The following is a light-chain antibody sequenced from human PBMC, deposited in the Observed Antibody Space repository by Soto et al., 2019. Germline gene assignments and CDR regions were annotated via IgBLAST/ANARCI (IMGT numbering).Light chain of an antibody. V-gene: IGKV3-20*01. CDR1: QSGNNNY. Sequence: EIVLTQSPGTLSLSPGERATLSCRASQSGNNNYLAWYQQKPGQPPRLLIYGASSRAIGIPDRFSGGGSGTDFTLTIIRLEPEAFAVYYCQQYGSSYTFGPGTKVDIK. CDR3: QQYGSSYT. CDR2: GAS. J-gene: IGKJ3*01.